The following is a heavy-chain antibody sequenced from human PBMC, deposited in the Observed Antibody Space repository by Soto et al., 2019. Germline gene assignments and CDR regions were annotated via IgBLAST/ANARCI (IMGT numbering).Heavy chain of an antibody. CDR1: GGSTSSTIHY. CDR3: ARHIDYNILTGYFD. D-gene: IGHD3-9*01. J-gene: IGHJ4*02. V-gene: IGHV4-39*01. Sequence: QLQLQESGPALVRPSETLSLNCVVSGGSTSSTIHYWGWIRQPPGKGLEWIGSMSHSGSTHYNPSLKSRVNISADKSKNSFSLTLTTMTPAHTAVYFCARHIDYNILTGYFDWGQGTLVTVSS. CDR2: MSHSGST.